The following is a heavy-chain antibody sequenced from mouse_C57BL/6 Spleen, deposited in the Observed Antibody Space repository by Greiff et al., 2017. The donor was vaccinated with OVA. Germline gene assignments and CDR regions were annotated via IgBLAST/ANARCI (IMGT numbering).Heavy chain of an antibody. D-gene: IGHD1-1*01. CDR2: IDPSDSET. Sequence: QVQLQQSGAELVRPGSSVKLSCKASGYTFTSYWMHWVKQRPIQGLEWIGNIDPSDSETHYNQKFKDKATLTVDKSSSTAYMQLSSLTSEDSAVYYCARSHYYGSSYDWFAYWGQGTLVTVSA. V-gene: IGHV1-52*01. CDR1: GYTFTSYW. CDR3: ARSHYYGSSYDWFAY. J-gene: IGHJ3*01.